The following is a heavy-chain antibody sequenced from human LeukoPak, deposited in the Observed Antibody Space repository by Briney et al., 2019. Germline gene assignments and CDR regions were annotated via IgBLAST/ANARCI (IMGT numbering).Heavy chain of an antibody. J-gene: IGHJ4*02. Sequence: GGSLRLSCAASGFTFNTFNMNWVRQAPGKGLEWVSSITSGGDYIYYADSLKGRFTISRDNAKNSLYLQMNSLRAEDTAAYYCARNYDLGTYPIDYWGQGTLVTVSS. CDR1: GFTFNTFN. CDR2: ITSGGDYI. D-gene: IGHD3-10*01. V-gene: IGHV3-21*01. CDR3: ARNYDLGTYPIDY.